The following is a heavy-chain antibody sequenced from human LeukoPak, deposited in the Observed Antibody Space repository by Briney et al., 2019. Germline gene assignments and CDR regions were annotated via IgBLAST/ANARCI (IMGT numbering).Heavy chain of an antibody. CDR1: GGSISSVDYY. D-gene: IGHD2-2*01. CDR3: AVRYCSTSSCYPYFDY. CDR2: IYYSGST. Sequence: SETLSLTCTVSGGSISSVDYYWSWIRQPPGTGLEWIGYIYYSGSTYYNPSLKGRLTISVDTSKNHFSLKLSSVTAADTALYYSAVRYCSTSSCYPYFDYWGQGTLVTVSS. J-gene: IGHJ4*02. V-gene: IGHV4-30-4*08.